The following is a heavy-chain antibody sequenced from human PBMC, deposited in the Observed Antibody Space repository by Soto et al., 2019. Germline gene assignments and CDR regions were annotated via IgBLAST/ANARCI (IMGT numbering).Heavy chain of an antibody. CDR1: GFTFNNYA. D-gene: IGHD5-18*01. CDR2: ISDRGGST. J-gene: IGHJ4*02. Sequence: PGGSLRLSCAASGFTFNNYAVSWVRQATGRGLEWVASISDRGGSTKYADSVNGRFTISRDNSRNTLFLHMDSLRPEDTAVYYCARLPYSYVSLYFFDFWGQGNLATVSS. CDR3: ARLPYSYVSLYFFDF. V-gene: IGHV3-23*01.